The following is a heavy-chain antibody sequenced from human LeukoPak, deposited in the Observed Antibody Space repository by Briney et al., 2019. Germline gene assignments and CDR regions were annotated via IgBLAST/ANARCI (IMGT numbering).Heavy chain of an antibody. D-gene: IGHD3-10*01. CDR3: ARDTYYYGSGTYYFNY. CDR2: IYTSGST. CDR1: GGSISSGSYY. Sequence: SETLSLTCTVSGGSISSGSYYWSWIRQPAGKGLEWIGRIYTSGSTNYNPSLKSRVTMSVDTSKNQFSLKLTSVTAADTAVYYCARDTYYYGSGTYYFNYWGQGTLVTVSS. J-gene: IGHJ4*02. V-gene: IGHV4-61*02.